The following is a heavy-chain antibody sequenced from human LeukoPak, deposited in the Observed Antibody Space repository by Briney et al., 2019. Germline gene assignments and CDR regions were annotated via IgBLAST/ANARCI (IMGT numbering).Heavy chain of an antibody. J-gene: IGHJ6*04. CDR2: IKKDGSEK. CDR3: AELGITMIGGV. Sequence: AGGSLRLSCAVSGFTFSSYWMSWVRQAPGKGLEWVANIKKDGSEKRYVDSVKGRFTISRDNAKNSLYLQMNSLRAEDTAVYYCAELGITMIGGVWGKGTTVTISS. D-gene: IGHD3-10*02. CDR1: GFTFSSYW. V-gene: IGHV3-7*01.